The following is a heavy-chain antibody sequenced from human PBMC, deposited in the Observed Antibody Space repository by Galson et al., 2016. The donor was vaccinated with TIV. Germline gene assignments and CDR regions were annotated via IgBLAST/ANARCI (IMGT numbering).Heavy chain of an antibody. Sequence: QSGAEVKKPGESLKISCKASGYRFTGYWIAWVRQVPGTGLEWVGVVNPGGSTISYSPPFQGQVTISSDKSINTAYLRLNRLEASATATYYCARQDDVGDYRGDALDIWGQGTMVIVSS. J-gene: IGHJ3*02. CDR3: ARQDDVGDYRGDALDI. CDR2: VNPGGSTI. V-gene: IGHV5-51*01. CDR1: GYRFTGYW. D-gene: IGHD4-17*01.